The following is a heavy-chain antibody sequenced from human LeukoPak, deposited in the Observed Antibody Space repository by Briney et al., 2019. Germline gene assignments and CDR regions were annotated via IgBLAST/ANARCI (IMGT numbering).Heavy chain of an antibody. V-gene: IGHV4-31*03. D-gene: IGHD2-15*01. Sequence: SETLSLTCTVSGGSISSGGYYWSWIRQHPGKGLEWIGYIYYSGSTYYNPSLKSRVTISVDTSKNQFPLKLSSVTAADTAVYYCARGACSGGSCYEFDYWGQGTLVTVSS. J-gene: IGHJ4*02. CDR3: ARGACSGGSCYEFDY. CDR2: IYYSGST. CDR1: GGSISSGGYY.